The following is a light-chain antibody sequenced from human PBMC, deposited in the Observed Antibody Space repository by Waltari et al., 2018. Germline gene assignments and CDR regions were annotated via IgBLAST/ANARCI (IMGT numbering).Light chain of an antibody. CDR2: KAS. V-gene: IGKV1-5*03. J-gene: IGKJ1*01. Sequence: DIQMTQSPSTLSASVGHRVTITCRASQSISSWLAWYQQKPGKAPTILIYKASSLESGVPSRFSGSGSGTEFTLTISSLQPDDFATYYCQQYNRRWTFGQGTKVEIK. CDR3: QQYNRRWT. CDR1: QSISSW.